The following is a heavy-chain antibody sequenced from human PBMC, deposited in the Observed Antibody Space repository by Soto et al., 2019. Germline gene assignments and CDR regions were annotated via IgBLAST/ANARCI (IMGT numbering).Heavy chain of an antibody. V-gene: IGHV4-34*02. J-gene: IGHJ4*02. D-gene: IGHD7-27*01. Sequence: QVLLQQWGAGLLKPLETLSLTCAVYGTSFSGYYWSWIRQPPGEGLEWIGEINPSGSTNYNPSLESRVTISVDTSKNQFSLTLSSVTAADTAVYYCARVVASLGPDYWGQGTLVTVSS. CDR1: GTSFSGYY. CDR2: INPSGST. CDR3: ARVVASLGPDY.